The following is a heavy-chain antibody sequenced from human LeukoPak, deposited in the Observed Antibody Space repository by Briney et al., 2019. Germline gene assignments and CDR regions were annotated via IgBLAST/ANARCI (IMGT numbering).Heavy chain of an antibody. CDR3: ARGAGYDYVWGSYRYTVPFDY. CDR1: GGSFSGYY. CDR2: INHSGST. J-gene: IGHJ4*02. V-gene: IGHV4-34*01. Sequence: PSETLSLTCAVYGGSFSGYYWSWIRQPPGKGLEWIGEINHSGSTNYNPSLKSRVTISVDTSKNQFSLKLSSVTAADTAVYYCARGAGYDYVWGSYRYTVPFDYWGQGTLVTVSS. D-gene: IGHD3-16*02.